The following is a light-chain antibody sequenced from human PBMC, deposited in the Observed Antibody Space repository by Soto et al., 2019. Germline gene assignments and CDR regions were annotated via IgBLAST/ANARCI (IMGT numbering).Light chain of an antibody. CDR1: QSFLFTSNNKNY. V-gene: IGKV4-1*01. CDR2: WAS. Sequence: DVFITQCPDSLRVCVGEMATINCKSSQSFLFTSNNKNYLGWFQQKPRQPPKLLLSWASTRESGVPDRFSGSGSGTDFPLTTTSLQAEDVAVYYCQHSHTTPLTFGGGDPGGY. J-gene: IGKJ4*01. CDR3: QHSHTTPLT.